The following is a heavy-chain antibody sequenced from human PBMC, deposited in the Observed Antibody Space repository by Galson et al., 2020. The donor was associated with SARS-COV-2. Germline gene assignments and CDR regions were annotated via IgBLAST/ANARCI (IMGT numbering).Heavy chain of an antibody. J-gene: IGHJ4*02. CDR1: GYTFISFY. V-gene: IGHV1-46*04. Sequence: ASVKVSCQASGYTFISFYIQWVRQAPGQGLEWMGVINPSGDITPYAQTLRGRVTVTRDMSTQTVYMELSSLTSEDTAVYYCAREWGDINSSVFDYWGQGSLVVVSS. D-gene: IGHD2-21*01. CDR3: AREWGDINSSVFDY. CDR2: INPSGDIT.